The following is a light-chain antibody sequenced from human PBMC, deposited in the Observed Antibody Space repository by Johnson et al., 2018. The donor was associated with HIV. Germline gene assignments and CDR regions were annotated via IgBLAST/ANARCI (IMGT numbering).Light chain of an antibody. CDR2: DNN. J-gene: IGLJ1*01. CDR3: GTWDSSLSDYV. V-gene: IGLV1-51*01. Sequence: QSVLTQPPSVSAAPGQKVTISCSGSSSNIASNYVSWYQQIPGTAPKLLIYDNNKRPSGIPDRFSASKSATSAALVITVLQTGDEADYYCGTWDSSLSDYVFGTGTKVTVL. CDR1: SSNIASNY.